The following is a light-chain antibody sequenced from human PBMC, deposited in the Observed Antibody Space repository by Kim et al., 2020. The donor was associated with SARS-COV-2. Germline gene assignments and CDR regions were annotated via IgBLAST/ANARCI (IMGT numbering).Light chain of an antibody. CDR2: AAS. CDR3: QQYSSDSRT. Sequence: DIQMTQTPSTVSSAVGDRVTITCRASQGIGTWLAWYQQKPGKAPKLLIFAASNLQSRVPSRFSGSGSGTQFTLTISSLQPDDYGTYYCQQYSSDSRTFGQGTKVYIK. CDR1: QGIGTW. J-gene: IGKJ1*01. V-gene: IGKV1-5*01.